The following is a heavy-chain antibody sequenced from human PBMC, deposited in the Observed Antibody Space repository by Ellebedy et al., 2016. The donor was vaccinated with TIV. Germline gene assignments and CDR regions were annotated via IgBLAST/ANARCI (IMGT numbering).Heavy chain of an antibody. CDR1: GYTFISYG. CDR3: ARGYDSSGYSSCFDY. D-gene: IGHD3-22*01. J-gene: IGHJ4*02. V-gene: IGHV1-18*01. CDR2: ISAYNGNT. Sequence: AASVKVSCKASGYTFISYGISWVRQAPGQGLEWMGWISAYNGNTNYAQKLQGRVTMTTDTYTSTAYMELRSLRSDDTAVYYCARGYDSSGYSSCFDYWGQGTLVTVSS.